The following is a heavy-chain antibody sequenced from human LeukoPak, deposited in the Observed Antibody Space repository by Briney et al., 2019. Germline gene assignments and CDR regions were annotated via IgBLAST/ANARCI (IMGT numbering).Heavy chain of an antibody. Sequence: SETLSLTCAVSGGSISSDDYSWGWIRQPPGQGLEWIGYIYYNGNTYYNPSLKSRVTISLDTSKNQFSLRLSSVTAADTAVYYCARSYSGSFLYWGQGSLVTVSS. CDR2: IYYNGNT. CDR3: ARSYSGSFLY. D-gene: IGHD1-26*01. J-gene: IGHJ1*01. V-gene: IGHV4-30-4*07. CDR1: GGSISSDDYS.